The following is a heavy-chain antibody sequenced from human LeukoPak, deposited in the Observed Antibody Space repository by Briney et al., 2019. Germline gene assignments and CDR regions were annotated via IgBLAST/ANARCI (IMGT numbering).Heavy chain of an antibody. Sequence: PSETLSLTCTVSGGSISSSSYYWGWIRQPPGKGLEWIGSIYYSRSTYYNPSLKSRVTISVDTSKNQFSLKLSSVTAADTAVYYCARRWWWYYYYMDVWGKGTTVTISS. CDR2: IYYSRST. D-gene: IGHD2-21*01. CDR1: GGSISSSSYY. V-gene: IGHV4-39*01. J-gene: IGHJ6*03. CDR3: ARRWWWYYYYMDV.